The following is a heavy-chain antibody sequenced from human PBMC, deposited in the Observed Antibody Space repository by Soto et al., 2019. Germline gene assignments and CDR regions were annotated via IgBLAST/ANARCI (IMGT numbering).Heavy chain of an antibody. D-gene: IGHD6-19*01. V-gene: IGHV1-3*01. CDR1: GYTFTSYA. CDR3: AKAPKRVAVALNWFDP. J-gene: IGHJ5*02. Sequence: ASVKVSCKASGYTFTSYAMHWVRQAPGQRLEWMGWINAGNGNAKYSQKFQGRVTITRDTSASTAYMELNSLRAEDTAVYYCAKAPKRVAVALNWFDPWGQGTLVTVSS. CDR2: INAGNGNA.